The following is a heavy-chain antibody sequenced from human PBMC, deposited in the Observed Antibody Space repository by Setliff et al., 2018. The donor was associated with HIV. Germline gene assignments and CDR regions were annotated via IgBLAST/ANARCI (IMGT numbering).Heavy chain of an antibody. CDR3: ARGDILTGYYLGTPFDY. CDR1: GSSISGSYYY. CDR2: IYYSGST. D-gene: IGHD3-9*01. J-gene: IGHJ4*02. V-gene: IGHV4-39*01. Sequence: SETLSLTCTVSGSSISGSYYYWGWIRQPPGKGLEWIGSIYYSGSTYYNPSLKSRVTISVDTSKNQFYLRLSSVTAADTAVYYCARGDILTGYYLGTPFDYWGQGTLVTVSS.